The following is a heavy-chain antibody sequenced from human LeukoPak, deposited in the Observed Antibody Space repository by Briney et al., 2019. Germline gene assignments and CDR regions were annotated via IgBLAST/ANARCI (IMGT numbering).Heavy chain of an antibody. J-gene: IGHJ4*02. D-gene: IGHD6-13*01. V-gene: IGHV3-48*03. Sequence: GGSLRLSCAASGLTFSNYEMNSVRQAPGEGLEWVSYISRSGDRIYYADSVKGRFTISRDNARNSLYLQLNSLRAEDAAVYYCARDVYSSNWYAFDYWGQGALVTVSS. CDR1: GLTFSNYE. CDR2: ISRSGDRI. CDR3: ARDVYSSNWYAFDY.